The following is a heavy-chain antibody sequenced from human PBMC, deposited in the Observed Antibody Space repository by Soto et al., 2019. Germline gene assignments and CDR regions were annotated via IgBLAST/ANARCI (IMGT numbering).Heavy chain of an antibody. D-gene: IGHD4-17*01. J-gene: IGHJ4*02. CDR2: IIPIFGTA. CDR3: AREGGMTTVTIMGHHLDY. Sequence: LEWMGWIIPIFGTANYAQMFQGRVTITADEYTSTAYMELSSLRSEDTAVYYCAREGGMTTVTIMGHHLDYWGQGTLVTVSS. V-gene: IGHV1-69*01.